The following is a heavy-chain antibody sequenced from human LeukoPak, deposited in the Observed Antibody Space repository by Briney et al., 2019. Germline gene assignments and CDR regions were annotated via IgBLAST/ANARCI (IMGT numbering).Heavy chain of an antibody. CDR3: AKGKGYSSGWYGGGATPMFDY. V-gene: IGHV3-30*04. D-gene: IGHD6-19*01. CDR2: ISYDGSNE. J-gene: IGHJ4*02. Sequence: GRSLRLSCAASGFTFSSYVMHWVRQAPGKGLEWVAIISYDGSNEYYADSVKGRFTISRDNSKNTLYLQMNSLRAEDTAVYYCAKGKGYSSGWYGGGATPMFDYWGQGTLVTVSS. CDR1: GFTFSSYV.